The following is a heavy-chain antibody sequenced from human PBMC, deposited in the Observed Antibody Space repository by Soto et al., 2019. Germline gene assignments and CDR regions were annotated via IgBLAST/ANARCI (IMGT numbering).Heavy chain of an antibody. J-gene: IGHJ4*02. CDR2: IIPFFGTA. Sequence: QVQLVQSGAEVKKPGSSVKVSCKASGGTFSSYAISWVRQAPGQGLEWMGGIIPFFGTANYAQKFQGRVTITADESTSTAYMELSSLRSEDTAVYYCASSLWFGELLNPTFDYWGQGTLVTVSS. D-gene: IGHD3-10*01. CDR1: GGTFSSYA. CDR3: ASSLWFGELLNPTFDY. V-gene: IGHV1-69*01.